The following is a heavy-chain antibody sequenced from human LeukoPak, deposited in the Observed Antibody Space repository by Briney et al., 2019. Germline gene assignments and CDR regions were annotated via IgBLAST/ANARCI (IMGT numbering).Heavy chain of an antibody. Sequence: GGSLRLSCAASGFTVSSNYMSWVRQAPGKGLEWVSVIYSGGSTYYADSVKGRFTISRDNSKNTPYLQMNSLRAEDTAVYYCARADGDYDLWSGYSVKGLTVDYWGQGTLVSVSS. CDR2: IYSGGST. D-gene: IGHD3-3*01. J-gene: IGHJ4*02. CDR1: GFTVSSNY. V-gene: IGHV3-66*01. CDR3: ARADGDYDLWSGYSVKGLTVDY.